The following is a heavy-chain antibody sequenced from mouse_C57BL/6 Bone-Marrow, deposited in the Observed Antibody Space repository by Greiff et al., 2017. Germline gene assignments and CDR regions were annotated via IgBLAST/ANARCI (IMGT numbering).Heavy chain of an antibody. CDR1: GFTFSSYA. Sequence: EVQLVESGGGLVKPGGSLKLSCAASGFTFSSYAMSWVRQTPEKRLEWVATISDGGSYTYYPDNVQGRFTISRDNAKKNRYLQMSHLKSEDTAMDYCKRGGVAGYWGQGTTLTVSS. V-gene: IGHV5-4*01. CDR2: ISDGGSYT. D-gene: IGHD1-1*01. CDR3: KRGGVAGY. J-gene: IGHJ2*01.